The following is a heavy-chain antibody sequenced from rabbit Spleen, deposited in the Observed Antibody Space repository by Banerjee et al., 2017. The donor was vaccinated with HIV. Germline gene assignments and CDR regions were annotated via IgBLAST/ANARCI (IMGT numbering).Heavy chain of an antibody. D-gene: IGHD6-1*01. CDR2: IDPVFGIT. J-gene: IGHJ6*01. Sequence: QEQLVESGGGLVQPGGSLKLSCKASGFDFSSYGVSWVRQAPGKGLEWIGYIDPVFGITYYASWVNGRFSISRENTQNTVYLQLNSLTAADTATYFCARESSYAAYAGYGYAARYYGMDLWGPGTLVTVS. V-gene: IGHV1S47*01. CDR3: ARESSYAAYAGYGYAARYYGMDL. CDR1: GFDFSSYG.